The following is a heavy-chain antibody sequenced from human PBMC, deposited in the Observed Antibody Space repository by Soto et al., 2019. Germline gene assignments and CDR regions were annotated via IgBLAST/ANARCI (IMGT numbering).Heavy chain of an antibody. D-gene: IGHD3-10*01. CDR2: INAGNGNT. CDR1: GYTFTSYA. CDR3: ARDRFYGSGSYYLPLGY. J-gene: IGHJ4*02. Sequence: QVQLVQSGAEVKKPGASVKVSCKASGYTFTSYAMHWVRQAPGQRLEWMGWINAGNGNTKYSQKFQGRVTITRDTSASRAYMELSSLRSEDTAVYYCARDRFYGSGSYYLPLGYWGQGPLVTASS. V-gene: IGHV1-3*01.